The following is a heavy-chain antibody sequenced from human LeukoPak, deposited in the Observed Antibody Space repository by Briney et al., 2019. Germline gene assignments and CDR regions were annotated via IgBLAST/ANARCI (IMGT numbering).Heavy chain of an antibody. Sequence: GGSLRLSCAASGFTFSSYWMHWVRQAPGKGLVWVSRIKSDGSSTNFADSVKGRFTISRDNAKNTLYLQMNSLRDEDTAVYYCAREFRVLPDIRGQGTMVTVSS. CDR3: AREFRVLPDI. CDR2: IKSDGSST. CDR1: GFTFSSYW. V-gene: IGHV3-74*01. J-gene: IGHJ3*02. D-gene: IGHD2-8*02.